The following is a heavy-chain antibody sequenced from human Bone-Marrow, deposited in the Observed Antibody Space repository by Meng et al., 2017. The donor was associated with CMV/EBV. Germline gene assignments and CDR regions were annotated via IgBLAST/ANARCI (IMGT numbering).Heavy chain of an antibody. CDR1: GFTFDDYA. Sequence: GGSLRLSCAASGFTFDDYAMHWVRQAPGKGLEWVSGISWNSGSIGYADSVKGRFTISRDNAKNSLYLQMNSLRAEDTAVYYCARDRYCSSTSCIYYYYGMDVWGQGTTVTVSS. V-gene: IGHV3-9*01. D-gene: IGHD2-2*01. CDR3: ARDRYCSSTSCIYYYYGMDV. CDR2: ISWNSGSI. J-gene: IGHJ6*02.